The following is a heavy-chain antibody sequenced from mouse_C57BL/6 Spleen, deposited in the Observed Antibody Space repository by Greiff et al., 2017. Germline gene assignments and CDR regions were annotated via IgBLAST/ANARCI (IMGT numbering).Heavy chain of an antibody. CDR2: IWSDGST. CDR1: GFSLTSYG. D-gene: IGHD2-1*01. V-gene: IGHV2-6-1*01. Sequence: VQLKESGPGLVAPSQSLSITCTVSGFSLTSYGVHWVRQPPGKGLEWLVVIWSDGSTTYNSALKSRLSISKDNSKSQVFLKMNSLQTDDTAMYYCARHSIYQSHYYAMDYWGQGTSVTVSS. CDR3: ARHSIYQSHYYAMDY. J-gene: IGHJ4*01.